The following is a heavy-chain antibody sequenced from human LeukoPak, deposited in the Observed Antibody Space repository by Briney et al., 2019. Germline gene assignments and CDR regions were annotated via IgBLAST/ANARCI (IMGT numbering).Heavy chain of an antibody. Sequence: PSQTLSLTCTVSGDSISSGDYYWSWIRQPAGKGLEWIGRISSSGSTNYNPSLKSRVTISVDTSKNQFSLKLSSVTAADTAVYYCARGFYGEPLDYWGQGTLVTVSS. V-gene: IGHV4-61*02. D-gene: IGHD4-17*01. CDR3: ARGFYGEPLDY. CDR1: GDSISSGDYY. CDR2: ISSSGST. J-gene: IGHJ4*02.